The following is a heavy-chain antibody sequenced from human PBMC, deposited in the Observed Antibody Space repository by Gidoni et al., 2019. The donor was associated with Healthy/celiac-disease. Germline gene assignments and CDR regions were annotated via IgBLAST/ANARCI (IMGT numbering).Heavy chain of an antibody. CDR3: ARAEGYCTNGVCYNDAFDI. CDR2: IIPICGTA. J-gene: IGHJ3*02. Sequence: QVQLVQSGAEVKKPGSSVKVSCKASGGTFSSYAISWVRQAPGQGLEWMGGIIPICGTANYAQKFQGRVTITADESTSTAYMELSSLRSEDTAVYYCARAEGYCTNGVCYNDAFDIWGQGTMVTVSS. V-gene: IGHV1-69*01. D-gene: IGHD2-8*01. CDR1: GGTFSSYA.